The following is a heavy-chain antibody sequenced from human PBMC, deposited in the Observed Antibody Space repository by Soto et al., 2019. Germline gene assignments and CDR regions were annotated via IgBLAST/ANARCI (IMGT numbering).Heavy chain of an antibody. CDR2: INPNSGGT. CDR3: ARGENSSSWYLYYYYYCMDX. CDR1: GYTFTDYY. Sequence: ASVKVSCKASGYTFTDYYMHWVRQAPGQGLEWMGWINPNSGGTNYAQKFQGWVTMTRDTSISTAYMELSRLRSDDTAVYYCARGENSSSWYLYYYYYCMDXWGQGTTVTVSS. J-gene: IGHJ6*02. V-gene: IGHV1-2*04. D-gene: IGHD6-13*01.